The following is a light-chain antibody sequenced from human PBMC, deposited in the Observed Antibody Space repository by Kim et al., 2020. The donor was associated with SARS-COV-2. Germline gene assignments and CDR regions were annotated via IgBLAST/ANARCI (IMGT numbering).Light chain of an antibody. CDR3: QQYNHWWT. V-gene: IGKV3-15*01. CDR1: QSVDND. CDR2: AAS. Sequence: SVSPGETATLSCRASQSVDNDIAWFQQRPGQAPRLLIRAASTRANGIPARFSGSGSGTDFTLTISSLQSEDVAVYYCQQYNHWWTFGPGTKVDIK. J-gene: IGKJ1*01.